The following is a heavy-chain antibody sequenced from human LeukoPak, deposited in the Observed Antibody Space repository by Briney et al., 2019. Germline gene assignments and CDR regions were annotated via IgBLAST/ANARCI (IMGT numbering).Heavy chain of an antibody. CDR2: IYSGGRT. J-gene: IGHJ4*02. CDR1: GFTFSSNY. D-gene: IGHD4-17*01. CDR3: ARGLPTVATYFDY. V-gene: IGHV3-53*01. Sequence: GGSLRLSCAASGFTFSSNYMTWVRQAPGKGLEWVSVIYSGGRTYYADSVKGRFTISRDNSKNTLYLQMNSLRAEDTAVYYCARGLPTVATYFDYWGQGTLVTVSS.